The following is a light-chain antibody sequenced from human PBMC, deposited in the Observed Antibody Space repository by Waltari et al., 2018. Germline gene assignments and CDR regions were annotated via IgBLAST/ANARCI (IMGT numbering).Light chain of an antibody. Sequence: QSVLTQPPSVSAAPGQRVTISCSGGSSNIGNDYVSWYQQLPGTAPRLLIYDNNKRPSGIPDRFSGSKSGTSATLGITGRQTGDEADYYCETWDSDLSAVVFGGGTKVTVL. CDR3: ETWDSDLSAVV. CDR1: SSNIGNDY. V-gene: IGLV1-51*01. J-gene: IGLJ2*01. CDR2: DNN.